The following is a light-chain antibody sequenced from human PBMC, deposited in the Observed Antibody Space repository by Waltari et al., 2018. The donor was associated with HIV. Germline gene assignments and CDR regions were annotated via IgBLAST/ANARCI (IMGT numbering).Light chain of an antibody. CDR3: QQRTNWPRLT. Sequence: EIVLTQSPATLSLSPGERANLSCRASQRVSSYLAWYQQKPGQAPRLLIYDASNRATGIPARFSGSGSGKDFTLTISSLEPEDFAVYYCQQRTNWPRLTFGGGTKVEIK. CDR1: QRVSSY. CDR2: DAS. J-gene: IGKJ4*01. V-gene: IGKV3-11*01.